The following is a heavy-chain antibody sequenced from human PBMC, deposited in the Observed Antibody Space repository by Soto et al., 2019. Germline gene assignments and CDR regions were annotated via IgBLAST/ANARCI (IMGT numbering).Heavy chain of an antibody. V-gene: IGHV4-59*08. CDR3: ASSYCGGNCYSNLPLDYYYYGMDV. J-gene: IGHJ6*02. CDR2: IYYSGST. Sequence: SETLSLSCTVSGGSISSYYWSWIRQPPGKGLEWIGYIYYSGSTNYNPSLKSRVTISVDTSKNQFSLKLSSVTAADTAVYYCASSYCGGNCYSNLPLDYYYYGMDVWGQGTTVTVS. CDR1: GGSISSYY. D-gene: IGHD2-21*02.